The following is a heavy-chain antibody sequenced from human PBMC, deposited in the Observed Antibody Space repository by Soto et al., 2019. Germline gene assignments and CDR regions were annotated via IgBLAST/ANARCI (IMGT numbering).Heavy chain of an antibody. J-gene: IGHJ4*02. CDR2: IYYSGST. CDR1: GGSISSGGYY. D-gene: IGHD4-17*01. V-gene: IGHV4-31*03. Sequence: QVQLQESGPGLVKPSQTLSLTCTVSGGSISSGGYYWSWISQHPGKGLEWIGYIYYSGSTYYNTSLKSRVTISVDTSKNQFSLKLSSVTAADTAVYYCARGRMTTVTKPFDYWGKGTLVTVSS. CDR3: ARGRMTTVTKPFDY.